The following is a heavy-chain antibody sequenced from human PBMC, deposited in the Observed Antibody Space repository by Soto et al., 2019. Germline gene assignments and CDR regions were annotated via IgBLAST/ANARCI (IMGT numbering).Heavy chain of an antibody. Sequence: ASVKVSCKASGYTFTSYDINWVRQATGQGLEWMGWMNPNSGNTGYAQKFQGRVTMTRNTSISTAYMELRSLRSDDTAVYYCARDGREGTIFGVVIHDAFDIWGQGTMVTVSS. CDR1: GYTFTSYD. CDR3: ARDGREGTIFGVVIHDAFDI. CDR2: MNPNSGNT. D-gene: IGHD3-3*01. V-gene: IGHV1-8*01. J-gene: IGHJ3*02.